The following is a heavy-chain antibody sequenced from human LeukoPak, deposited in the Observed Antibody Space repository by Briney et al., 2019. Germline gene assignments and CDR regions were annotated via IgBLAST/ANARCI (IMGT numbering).Heavy chain of an antibody. V-gene: IGHV4-4*07. J-gene: IGHJ4*02. CDR3: VRTTYDSSGYAFDY. Sequence: SETLSLTCTVSGVSISSYYWSWIRQPAGKGLEWIGRIHTSGSTNYNPSLRSRVTMSVDTSKNQFSLKLSSVTAADTVVYYCVRTTYDSSGYAFDYWGQGTLVTVSS. CDR2: IHTSGST. D-gene: IGHD3-22*01. CDR1: GVSISSYY.